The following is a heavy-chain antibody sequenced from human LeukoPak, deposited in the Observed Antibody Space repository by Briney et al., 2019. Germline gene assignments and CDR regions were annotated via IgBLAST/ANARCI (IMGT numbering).Heavy chain of an antibody. CDR2: IEGDGTGK. V-gene: IGHV3-7*01. CDR1: GFTFNADW. D-gene: IGHD2-2*01. J-gene: IGHJ6*03. Sequence: GGSLRLSCAASGFTFNADWMTWVRQAPGKGLEWVANIEGDGTGKYYVDSVKGRFTVSRDNAENSLYLQMNSLRAEDTAVYFCARGKERSDIEDFQLQALSYYYYMDVWGKGTTVTVSS. CDR3: ARGKERSDIEDFQLQALSYYYYMDV.